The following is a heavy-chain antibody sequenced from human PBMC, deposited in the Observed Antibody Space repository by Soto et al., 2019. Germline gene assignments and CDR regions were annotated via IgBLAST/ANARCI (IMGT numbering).Heavy chain of an antibody. J-gene: IGHJ4*02. V-gene: IGHV3-23*01. CDR1: GFTFSSNA. Sequence: PGGSLRLSCAASGFTFSSNAMTWVRQAPGKGLEWVSAISGSGSSTYYTDSVKGRFTISRDNSMNTLYLQMNSLRAEDTAVYYCAKDPGYSYGFLFADCWGQGTLVTVSS. CDR3: AKDPGYSYGFLFADC. D-gene: IGHD5-18*01. CDR2: ISGSGSST.